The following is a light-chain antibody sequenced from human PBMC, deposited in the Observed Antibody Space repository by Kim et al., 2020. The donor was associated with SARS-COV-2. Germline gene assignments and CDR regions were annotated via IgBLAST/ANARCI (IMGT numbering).Light chain of an antibody. CDR2: WAS. V-gene: IGKV4-1*01. CDR3: QQYYTTPHT. CDR1: QSVLFSSNNQNC. J-gene: IGKJ4*01. Sequence: DIVMTQSPDSLPVSLGERATINCKSSQSVLFSSNNQNCLAWYQQKPGQPPKLLIYWASTRESGVPDRFSGSGSGTDFTLTISSLHAEDVAVYYCQQYYTTPHTFGGGTKLEI.